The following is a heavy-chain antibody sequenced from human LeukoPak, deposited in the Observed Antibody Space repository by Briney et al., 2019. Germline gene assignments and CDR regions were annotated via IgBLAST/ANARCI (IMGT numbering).Heavy chain of an antibody. Sequence: PSETLSLTCTVSGGSISSSSYYWGWIRQPPGKGLEWIGSIYYSGSTYYNPSLKSRVTISVDTSKNQFSLKLSSVTAADTAVYYCAGQDIVVVVAATQTDAFDIWGQGTMVTVSS. D-gene: IGHD2-15*01. CDR2: IYYSGST. V-gene: IGHV4-39*07. CDR3: AGQDIVVVVAATQTDAFDI. J-gene: IGHJ3*02. CDR1: GGSISSSSYY.